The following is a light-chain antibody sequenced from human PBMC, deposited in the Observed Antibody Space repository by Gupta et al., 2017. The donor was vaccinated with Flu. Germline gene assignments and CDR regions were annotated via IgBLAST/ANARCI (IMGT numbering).Light chain of an antibody. CDR2: QYT. Sequence: GQTDNIACSRDKVEDKFAYRNQQKPGQSPLLVMYQYTKRPSGYTDRCSGSHSGTTATLTISGTQAMDEADYYCQAWDSTIWVFGGGTKLTVL. CDR3: QAWDSTIWV. CDR1: KVEDKF. V-gene: IGLV3-1*01. J-gene: IGLJ3*02.